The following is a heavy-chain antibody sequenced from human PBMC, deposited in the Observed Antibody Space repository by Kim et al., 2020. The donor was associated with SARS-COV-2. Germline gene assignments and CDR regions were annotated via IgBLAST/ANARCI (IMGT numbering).Heavy chain of an antibody. CDR3: AKANPEMATSYYYYYGMDV. Sequence: GGSLRLSCAASGFTFDDYTMHWVRQAPGKGLEWVSLISWDGGSTYYADSVKGRFTISRDNSKNSLYLQMNSLRTEDTALYYCAKANPEMATSYYYYYGMDVWGQGTTVTVSS. CDR1: GFTFDDYT. J-gene: IGHJ6*02. D-gene: IGHD5-12*01. V-gene: IGHV3-43*01. CDR2: ISWDGGST.